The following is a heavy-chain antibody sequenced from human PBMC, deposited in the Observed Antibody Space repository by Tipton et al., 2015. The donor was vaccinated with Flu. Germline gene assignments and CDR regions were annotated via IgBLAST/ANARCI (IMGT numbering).Heavy chain of an antibody. V-gene: IGHV1-18*01. Sequence: QLVQSGAEVKKPGASVKVSCKASGYTFTSYGISWVRQAPGQGLEWMGWISAYNGNTNYAQKLQGRVTMTTDTSTSTAYMELRSLSSDDTAVYYCARDLARQFLSYYGMDVWGQGTTVPVSS. CDR1: GYTFTSYG. D-gene: IGHD2/OR15-2a*01. J-gene: IGHJ6*02. CDR3: ARDLARQFLSYYGMDV. CDR2: ISAYNGNT.